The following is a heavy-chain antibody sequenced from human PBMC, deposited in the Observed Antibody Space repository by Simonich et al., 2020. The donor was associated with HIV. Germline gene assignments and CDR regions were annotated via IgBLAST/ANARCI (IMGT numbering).Heavy chain of an antibody. J-gene: IGHJ4*02. CDR1: GYSISSGYY. CDR2: IYHSGST. V-gene: IGHV4-38-2*01. CDR3: AGLKTMGGYFDY. Sequence: QVQLQESGPGLVKPSATLSLTCAVSGYSISSGYYWGWIRQPPGKGLEWIGSIYHSGSTDYNPSRKSRVTISVDTSKNQFSLKLSSVTAADTAVDYCAGLKTMGGYFDYWGQGTLVTVSS. D-gene: IGHD3-10*01.